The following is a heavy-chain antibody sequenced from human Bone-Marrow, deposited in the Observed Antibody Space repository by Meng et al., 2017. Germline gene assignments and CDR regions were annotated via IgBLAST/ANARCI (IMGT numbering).Heavy chain of an antibody. D-gene: IGHD6-13*01. V-gene: IGHV4-30-2*01. CDR1: GGSFSSGGYS. Sequence: QLQLQESGSGLVKPSQTLSLTCAVSGGSFSSGGYSWSWIRQPPGKGLEWIGEIYHSGNTNYNASLKSRVTLSIDKSKNQFSLKLSSVTAADTAVYYCARKAVAGNFDYWGQGTLVTVSS. CDR3: ARKAVAGNFDY. J-gene: IGHJ4*02. CDR2: IYHSGNT.